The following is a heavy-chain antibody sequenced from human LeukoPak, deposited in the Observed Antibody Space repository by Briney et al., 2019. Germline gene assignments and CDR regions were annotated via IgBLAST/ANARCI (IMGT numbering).Heavy chain of an antibody. CDR3: AKDATAVPGTVYMDV. V-gene: IGHV3-21*01. CDR1: GFTFSDYN. Sequence: GGSLRLSCAASGFTFSDYNMRWIRQAPGKGLEWVSSISSSSSYIYYADSVKGRFTISRDNAKNSVYLQMTSLRAEDTALYYCAKDATAVPGTVYMDVWGKGTTVTISS. CDR2: ISSSSSYI. J-gene: IGHJ6*03. D-gene: IGHD6-13*01.